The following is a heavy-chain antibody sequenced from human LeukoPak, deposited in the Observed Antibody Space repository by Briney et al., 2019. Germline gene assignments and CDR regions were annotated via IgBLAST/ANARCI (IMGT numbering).Heavy chain of an antibody. CDR2: ISSDGSST. D-gene: IGHD3-22*01. CDR1: GFTFSSYW. Sequence: GGSLRLSCAASGFTFSSYWMHWVRQAPGKGLVWVSRISSDGSSTTYAGSVKGRFTISRDNVKNSLYLQMNSLRAEDTAVYYCARDDYDSSTPYYFDYWGQGILVTVSS. CDR3: ARDDYDSSTPYYFDY. V-gene: IGHV3-74*01. J-gene: IGHJ4*02.